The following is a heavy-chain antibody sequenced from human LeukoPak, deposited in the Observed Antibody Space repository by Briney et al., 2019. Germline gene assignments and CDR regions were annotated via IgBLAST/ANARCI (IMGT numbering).Heavy chain of an antibody. CDR3: AKDRGFGGATQKYNWFDP. CDR2: ISGSGGST. D-gene: IGHD3-16*01. CDR1: GFTFSSYA. Sequence: GGSLRLSCAASGFTFSSYAMSWVRQAPGKGLEWVSAISGSGGSTYYADSVKGRFTISRDNSKNTLYLQMNSLRAEDTAVYYCAKDRGFGGATQKYNWFDPWGQGTLVTVSS. J-gene: IGHJ5*02. V-gene: IGHV3-23*01.